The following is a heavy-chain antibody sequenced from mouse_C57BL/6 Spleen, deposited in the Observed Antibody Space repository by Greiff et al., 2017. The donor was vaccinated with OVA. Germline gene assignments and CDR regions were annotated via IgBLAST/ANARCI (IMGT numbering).Heavy chain of an antibody. V-gene: IGHV14-2*01. D-gene: IGHD1-1*01. CDR1: GFNIKDYY. CDR3: ALHYYGSSPPFAY. J-gene: IGHJ3*01. CDR2: IDPEDGET. Sequence: EVKLQESGAELVKPGASVKLSCTASGFNIKDYYMHWVKQRTEQGLEWIGRIDPEDGETKYAPKFQGKATITADTSSNTAYLQLSSLTSEDTAVNYSALHYYGSSPPFAYWGKGTLVTVAA.